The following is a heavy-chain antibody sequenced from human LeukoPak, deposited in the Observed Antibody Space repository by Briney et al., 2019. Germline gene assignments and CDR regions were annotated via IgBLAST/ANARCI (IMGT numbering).Heavy chain of an antibody. CDR3: AKDGSGWYHDY. CDR1: GFTFSSYG. V-gene: IGHV3-23*01. J-gene: IGHJ4*02. Sequence: GGSLRLSCAASGFTFSSYGMSWVRQAPGKGLEWVSAISDRGGRTYYADSVKGRFSISRDKSKNTVHLQMNSLRAEDTAVYYCAKDGSGWYHDYWGQGTLVTVSS. D-gene: IGHD6-19*01. CDR2: ISDRGGRT.